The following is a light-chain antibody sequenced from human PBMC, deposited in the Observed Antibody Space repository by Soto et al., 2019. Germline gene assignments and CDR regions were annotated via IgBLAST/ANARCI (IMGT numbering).Light chain of an antibody. J-gene: IGLJ2*01. V-gene: IGLV1-40*01. Sequence: QSVLTQPPSVSGAPGQRVTISCTGSSSNIGAGYAVHWYQHLPGTAPKLLISNDNNRPSGVPDRFSGSKSGTSASLAITGLQAEDEADYYCCSYAGSSTFVVFGGGTKLTVL. CDR1: SSNIGAGYA. CDR2: NDN. CDR3: CSYAGSSTFVV.